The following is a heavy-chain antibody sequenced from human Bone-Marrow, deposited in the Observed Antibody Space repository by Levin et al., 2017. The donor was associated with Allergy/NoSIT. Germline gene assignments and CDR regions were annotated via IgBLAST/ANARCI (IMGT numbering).Heavy chain of an antibody. CDR2: ISYDGSNK. D-gene: IGHD6-19*01. CDR1: GFTFSSYA. CDR3: ARCETENSSGWPYYYYGMDV. V-gene: IGHV3-30-3*01. J-gene: IGHJ6*02. Sequence: GGSLRLSCAASGFTFSSYAMHWVRQAPGKGLEWVAVISYDGSNKYYADSVKGRFTISRDNSKNTLYLQMNSLRAEDTAVYYCARCETENSSGWPYYYYGMDVWGQGTTVTVSS.